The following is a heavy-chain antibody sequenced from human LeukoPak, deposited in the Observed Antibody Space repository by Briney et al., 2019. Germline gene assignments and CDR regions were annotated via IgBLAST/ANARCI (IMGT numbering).Heavy chain of an antibody. CDR2: INHSGST. J-gene: IGHJ4*02. Sequence: SETLSLTCAVYGGSFSGFYWSWIRQPPGKGLEWLGEINHSGSTYYNPSLKSRVTISADTSKNQFSLKLTSVTAADTAVYYCATLGEYYDTSGYYYNWGQGTLVTVSS. V-gene: IGHV4-34*01. CDR1: GGSFSGFY. CDR3: ATLGEYYDTSGYYYN. D-gene: IGHD3-22*01.